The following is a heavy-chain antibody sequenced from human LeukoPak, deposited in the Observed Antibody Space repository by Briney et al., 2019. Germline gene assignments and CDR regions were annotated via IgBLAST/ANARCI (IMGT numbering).Heavy chain of an antibody. J-gene: IGHJ5*01. CDR2: IYSGGST. CDR1: GFIFSSYA. Sequence: GGSLRLSCAASGFIFSSYAMSWVRQAPGKGLEWVSVIYSGGSTYYADSVKGRFTISRDNSKNTLYLQMNSLRAEDTAVYYCARDLRGRYSSSWYGNWFDSWGQGTLVTVSS. D-gene: IGHD6-13*01. V-gene: IGHV3-66*01. CDR3: ARDLRGRYSSSWYGNWFDS.